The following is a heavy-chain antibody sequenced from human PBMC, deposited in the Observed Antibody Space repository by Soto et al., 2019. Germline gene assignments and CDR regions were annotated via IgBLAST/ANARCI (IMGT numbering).Heavy chain of an antibody. V-gene: IGHV4-4*07. CDR3: ARGGYSGYISDAFDI. CDR2: IYTSGST. Sequence: PSETLSLTCTVSGGSISSYYWSWIRQPAGKGLEWIGRIYTSGSTNYNPSLKSRVTMSVDTSKDQFSLKLSSVTAADTAVYYCARGGYSGYISDAFDIWGQGTMLTVS. D-gene: IGHD5-12*01. CDR1: GGSISSYY. J-gene: IGHJ3*02.